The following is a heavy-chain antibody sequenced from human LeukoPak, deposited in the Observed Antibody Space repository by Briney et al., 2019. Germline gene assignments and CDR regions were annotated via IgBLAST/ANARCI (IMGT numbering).Heavy chain of an antibody. Sequence: PSETLSLTCAVYAGSFSGYYWSWICQPPGKGLEWIGEINHSGSTNYNPSLKSRVTISVDTSKNQFSLKLSSVTAADTAVYYCARDFGRTVFDYWGQGTLVTVSS. D-gene: IGHD3/OR15-3a*01. J-gene: IGHJ4*02. V-gene: IGHV4-34*01. CDR1: AGSFSGYY. CDR3: ARDFGRTVFDY. CDR2: INHSGST.